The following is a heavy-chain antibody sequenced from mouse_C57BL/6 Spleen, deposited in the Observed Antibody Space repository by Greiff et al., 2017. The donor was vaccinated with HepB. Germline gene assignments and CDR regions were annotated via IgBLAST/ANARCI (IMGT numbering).Heavy chain of an antibody. CDR1: GYALGGYG. CDR3: ARTFITTVVGVDY. V-gene: IGHV1-80*01. Sequence: QVTLKGPGAGRWRPGASVRFSGKVPGYALGGYGWNGVKQGPGKGLEGFGQIYPGDGDTNYNGKSKGKATLTADKSSSTAYMQLSSLTSEDSAVYFCARTFITTVVGVDYWGQGTTLTVSS. CDR2: IYPGDGDT. D-gene: IGHD1-1*01. J-gene: IGHJ2*01.